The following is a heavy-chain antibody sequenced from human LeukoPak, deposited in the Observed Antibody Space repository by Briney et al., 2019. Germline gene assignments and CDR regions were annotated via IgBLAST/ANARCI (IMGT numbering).Heavy chain of an antibody. CDR2: TNSGGTST. J-gene: IGHJ4*02. D-gene: IGHD2-8*01. CDR3: AKQSYARSLGE. V-gene: IGHV3-23*01. Sequence: GGSLRLSCATSGFPISDFSMNWVRQAPGKGLEWISTTNSGGTSTYYAESVKGRFTISRDNSKNTLYLQMSSLRVEDTAVYYCAKQSYARSLGEGGPGTLVSVSS. CDR1: GFPISDFS.